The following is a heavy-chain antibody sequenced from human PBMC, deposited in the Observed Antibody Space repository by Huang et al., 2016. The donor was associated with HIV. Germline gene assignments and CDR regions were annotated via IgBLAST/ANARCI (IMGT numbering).Heavy chain of an antibody. J-gene: IGHJ3*02. V-gene: IGHV1-18*01. CDR1: GYTFTSYG. CDR3: ARDSPLLGVVIVVVPTAPNAFDI. Sequence: QVQLVQSGVEVKKPGASVKVSCKASGYTFTSYGISWVRQATGQGLVWMGVIRTYKGGTNYGQNVPVRVTMTTDTSTSTAYMELRSLRADDTAVYYCARDSPLLGVVIVVVPTAPNAFDIWGQGTMVTVSS. CDR2: IRTYKGGT. D-gene: IGHD2-2*01.